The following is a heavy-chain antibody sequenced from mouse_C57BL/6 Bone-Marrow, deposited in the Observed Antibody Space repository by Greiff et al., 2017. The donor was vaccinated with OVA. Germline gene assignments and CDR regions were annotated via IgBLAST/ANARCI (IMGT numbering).Heavy chain of an antibody. CDR1: GFTFTDYY. J-gene: IGHJ1*03. V-gene: IGHV7-3*01. CDR3: ARYIRDGYYVYWYFDV. Sequence: EVKLVESGGGLVQPGGSLSLSCAASGFTFTDYYMSWVRQPPGKALEWLGFIRNKANGYTTEYSASVKGRFTISRDKSQSILYLQMNALRAEDSATYYCARYIRDGYYVYWYFDVWGTGTTVTVSS. CDR2: IRNKANGYTT. D-gene: IGHD2-3*01.